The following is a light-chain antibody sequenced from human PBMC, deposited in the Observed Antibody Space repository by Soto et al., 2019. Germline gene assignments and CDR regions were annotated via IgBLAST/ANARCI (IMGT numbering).Light chain of an antibody. Sequence: QSVLTQPPSASGTPGQRVTISCSGNSSNIGSNTVNWYQQLPGTAPKLLIYSNNQRPSGVPDRFSGSKSGTSASLAISGLQSEDEADYYCAAWDDSLNGSNYVFGTGTKVTVL. CDR1: SSNIGSNT. CDR3: AAWDDSLNGSNYV. V-gene: IGLV1-44*01. CDR2: SNN. J-gene: IGLJ1*01.